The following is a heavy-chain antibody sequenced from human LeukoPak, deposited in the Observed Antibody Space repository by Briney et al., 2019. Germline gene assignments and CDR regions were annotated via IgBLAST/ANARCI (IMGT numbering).Heavy chain of an antibody. Sequence: GGSLRLSCAASGFTFSSYWMHWVRQAPGKGLVWVSRINSDGSSTNYADSVKGRFTISRDNAKNTLYLQMNSLRAEDTAVYYCAKPRSGSGSFFRGYSFDYWGQGTLVTVSS. CDR1: GFTFSSYW. D-gene: IGHD3-10*01. CDR2: INSDGSST. J-gene: IGHJ4*02. V-gene: IGHV3-74*01. CDR3: AKPRSGSGSFFRGYSFDY.